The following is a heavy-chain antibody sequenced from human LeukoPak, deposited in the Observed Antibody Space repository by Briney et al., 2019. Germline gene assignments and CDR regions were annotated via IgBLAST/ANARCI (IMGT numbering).Heavy chain of an antibody. CDR2: VHHGGKN. Sequence: WATLSLTCAVSGYSISIGYYWGWIRQSPGKGLEWIGSVHHGGKNYYNPSLKSRCTISLDTYKNQLSLPMSSVRVADTAIYSCARDLTVFGLDATNCFDPWGAGTLVTVSS. CDR3: ARDLTVFGLDATNCFDP. V-gene: IGHV4-38-2*02. D-gene: IGHD3/OR15-3a*01. CDR1: GYSISIGYY. J-gene: IGHJ5*02.